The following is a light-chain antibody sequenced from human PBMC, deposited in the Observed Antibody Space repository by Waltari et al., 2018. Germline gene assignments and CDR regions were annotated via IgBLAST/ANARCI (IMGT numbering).Light chain of an antibody. CDR2: GAS. Sequence: EIVLTQSPGTLSLSPGERATLSCRASQSVGTNLAWYQQPPGQAPRLLIYGASNRAAGIPDRFSGSGSGTDFSLTISRLEPEDFAVYYCQKYERLPATFGQGTKVEIK. CDR1: QSVGTN. J-gene: IGKJ1*01. CDR3: QKYERLPAT. V-gene: IGKV3-20*01.